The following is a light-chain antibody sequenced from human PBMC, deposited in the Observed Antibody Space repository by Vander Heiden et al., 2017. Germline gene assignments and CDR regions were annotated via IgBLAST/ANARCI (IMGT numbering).Light chain of an antibody. CDR3: QSYDNSLKSVV. Sequence: QSVLTQPPSVSRDPGHRVTISCTGSSSNIGAGLDIHWYRHLPGTAPKLLIYGNVKRPSGVPDRFSGSKSGTSASLAVTGLQAEDEADYYCQSYDNSLKSVVFGGGTKLTVL. J-gene: IGLJ2*01. V-gene: IGLV1-40*01. CDR2: GNV. CDR1: SSNIGAGLD.